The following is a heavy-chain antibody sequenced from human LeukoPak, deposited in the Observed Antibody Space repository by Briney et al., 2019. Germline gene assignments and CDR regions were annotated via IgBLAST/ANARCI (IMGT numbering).Heavy chain of an antibody. V-gene: IGHV4-59*08. CDR1: GNSISIYY. CDR2: ISNSATT. CDR3: ARLGLPPVLFDY. Sequence: KSSETLSLTCTVSGNSISIYYWSWIRQPPGKGLESIGYISNSATTSYNPSLKSRVTISVDTSKNQFSLKLSSVTTADTAVYYCARLGLPPVLFDYWGQGTLVTVSS. D-gene: IGHD2-8*01. J-gene: IGHJ4*02.